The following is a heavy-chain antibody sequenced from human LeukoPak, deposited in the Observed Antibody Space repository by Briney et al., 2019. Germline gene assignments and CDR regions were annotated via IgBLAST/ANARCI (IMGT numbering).Heavy chain of an antibody. V-gene: IGHV4-39*01. J-gene: IGHJ6*03. Sequence: SETLSLTCSVSGGSISSSHYYWGWIRQPPGKGLEWLGSIYYSGSTDYNTSLRSRLTISVDMSKNQFSLKMRSVTAADTAIYYCARRTMIFGVAAYMDVWGKGTTVTVSS. CDR2: IYYSGST. D-gene: IGHD3-3*01. CDR3: ARRTMIFGVAAYMDV. CDR1: GGSISSSHYY.